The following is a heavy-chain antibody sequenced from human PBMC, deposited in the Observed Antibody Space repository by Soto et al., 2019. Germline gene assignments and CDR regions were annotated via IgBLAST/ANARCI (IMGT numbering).Heavy chain of an antibody. Sequence: ESGGGVVQPGRSLRLSCAASGFTFSTYNMHWVRQAPGKGLEWVAFISYDGSNEYYVDSVKGRFTISRDNSKNTLYLQMNSLRAADTAVYYCAKDKGVTALEYYFDYWGQGTLVTVSS. D-gene: IGHD2-8*01. V-gene: IGHV3-30*18. J-gene: IGHJ4*02. CDR2: ISYDGSNE. CDR3: AKDKGVTALEYYFDY. CDR1: GFTFSTYN.